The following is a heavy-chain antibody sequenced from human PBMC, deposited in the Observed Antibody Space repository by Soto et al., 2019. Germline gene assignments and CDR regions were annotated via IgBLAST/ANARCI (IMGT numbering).Heavy chain of an antibody. D-gene: IGHD2-8*02. CDR3: APGGATGGDR. V-gene: IGHV3-48*03. J-gene: IGHJ5*02. Sequence: GGSLRLSCAASGFPFSDFEMNWVRQAPGKGLEWISYISSTASTIYYADSVKGRFTISRDNAKNSLFLQMNSLRPEDTAVYYCAPGGATGGDRWGQGALVTVSS. CDR1: GFPFSDFE. CDR2: ISSTASTI.